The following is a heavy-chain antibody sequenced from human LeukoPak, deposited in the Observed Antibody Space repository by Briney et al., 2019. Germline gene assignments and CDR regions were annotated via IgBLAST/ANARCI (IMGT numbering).Heavy chain of an antibody. CDR2: ISSSGSSI. J-gene: IGHJ4*02. CDR3: VRGDEWLVPIY. V-gene: IGHV3-11*01. Sequence: GGSLRLSCAASGFTISDFYMSWIRQAPGRGLEWVSYISSSGSSIYYADSVKGRFTISRDSARNSVFLQMNSLTAEDTAVYYCVRGDEWLVPIYWGQGTLVTVSS. CDR1: GFTISDFY. D-gene: IGHD6-19*01.